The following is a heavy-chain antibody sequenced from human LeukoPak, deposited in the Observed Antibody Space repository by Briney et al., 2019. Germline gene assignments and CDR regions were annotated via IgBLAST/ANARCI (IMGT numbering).Heavy chain of an antibody. Sequence: SETLSLTCTVSGGSISSYYWSWIRQPPGRGLEWIGYIYYSGSTNYNPSLKSRVTISVDTSKNQFSLRLSSVTAADTAVYYCARGGCCSGGSCYDAFDIWGQGTMVTVSS. CDR3: ARGGCCSGGSCYDAFDI. CDR2: IYYSGST. V-gene: IGHV4-59*01. CDR1: GGSISSYY. D-gene: IGHD2-15*01. J-gene: IGHJ3*02.